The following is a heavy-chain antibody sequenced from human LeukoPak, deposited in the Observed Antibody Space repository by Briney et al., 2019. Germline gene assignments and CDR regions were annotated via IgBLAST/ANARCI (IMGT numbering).Heavy chain of an antibody. CDR2: ISGSGGST. Sequence: GGSLRLSCAASGFTFSSYAMSWVRQAPGKGLEWVSAISGSGGSTYYADSVKGRFTISRDNSKNTLYLQMNSLRAEDTAVYYCAKGLLYSSSWYVWWFDPWGQGTLVTVSS. D-gene: IGHD6-13*01. J-gene: IGHJ5*02. CDR3: AKGLLYSSSWYVWWFDP. V-gene: IGHV3-23*01. CDR1: GFTFSSYA.